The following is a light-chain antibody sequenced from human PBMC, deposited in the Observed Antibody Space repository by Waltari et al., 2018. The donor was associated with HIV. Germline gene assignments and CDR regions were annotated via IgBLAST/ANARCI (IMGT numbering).Light chain of an antibody. J-gene: IGLJ2*01. CDR3: SAYTMSGSLV. CDR1: GSDIGLYDL. Sequence: QSALTQPASLSGSPGQSITITCSGSGSDIGLYDLVSWYRQEPGQAPRLLIYGVSNRPSDFSRRFSGSKARPTASLTISALQAEDEGDYYCSAYTMSGSLVFGGGTKLTVL. CDR2: GVS. V-gene: IGLV2-14*01.